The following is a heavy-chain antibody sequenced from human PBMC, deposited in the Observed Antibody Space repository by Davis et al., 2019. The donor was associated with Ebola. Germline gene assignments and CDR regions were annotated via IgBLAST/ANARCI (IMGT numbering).Heavy chain of an antibody. Sequence: ASVKVSCKASGGTFSSYAISWVRQAPGQGLEWMGWINPNSGGTNYAQKFQGRATMTRDTSISTAYMELSRLRSDDTAVYYCARSLGYYFDYWGQGTLVTVSS. V-gene: IGHV1-2*02. CDR1: GGTFSSYA. J-gene: IGHJ4*02. CDR3: ARSLGYYFDY. D-gene: IGHD1-26*01. CDR2: INPNSGGT.